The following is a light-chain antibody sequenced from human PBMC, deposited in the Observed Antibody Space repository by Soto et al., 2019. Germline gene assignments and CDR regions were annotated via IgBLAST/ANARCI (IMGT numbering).Light chain of an antibody. CDR2: AAS. CDR1: QVFSNW. CDR3: QQTNTFLPLT. V-gene: IGKV1-12*01. J-gene: IGKJ4*01. Sequence: DIQMTQSPSSVSASVGDRVTITCRASQVFSNWLAWYQQQPGKAPKLLIYAASSLQSGVLSRFSGGGSGTHFTLIISSLQAEDFATYYCQQTNTFLPLTFGGGTKVDIK.